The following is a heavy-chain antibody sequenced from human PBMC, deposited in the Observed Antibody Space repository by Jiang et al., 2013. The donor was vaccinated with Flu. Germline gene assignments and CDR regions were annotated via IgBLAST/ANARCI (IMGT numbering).Heavy chain of an antibody. CDR2: ISAYNGNT. J-gene: IGHJ6*02. V-gene: IGHV1-18*04. CDR3: AREPHLLGARYYYYYGMDV. Sequence: GAEVKKPGASVKVSCKASGYTFTSYGISWVRQAPGQGLEWMGWISAYNGNTNYAQKLQGRVTMTTDTSTSTAHMELRSLRSDDTAVYYCAREPHLLGARYYYYYGMDVWGQGTTVTVSS. CDR1: GYTFTSYG.